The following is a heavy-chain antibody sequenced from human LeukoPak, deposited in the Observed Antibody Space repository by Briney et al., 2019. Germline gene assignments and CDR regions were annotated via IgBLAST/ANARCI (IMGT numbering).Heavy chain of an antibody. Sequence: QPGGSLRLSCGASGFTFSNYGMLWVRQAPGKGLEWVANIKEDGSEKYYVDSVEGRFTISRDNAKNSLYLQMNSLRAEDTAVYYCARSELSPSDFDYWGQGTLATVSS. CDR1: GFTFSNYG. CDR3: ARSELSPSDFDY. D-gene: IGHD2-15*01. CDR2: IKEDGSEK. V-gene: IGHV3-7*01. J-gene: IGHJ4*02.